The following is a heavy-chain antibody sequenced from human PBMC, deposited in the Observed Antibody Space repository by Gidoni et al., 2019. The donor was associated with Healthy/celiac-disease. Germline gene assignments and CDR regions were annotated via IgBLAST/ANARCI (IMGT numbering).Heavy chain of an antibody. CDR3: ARWYSSSWYYYFDY. CDR1: GGSISSYY. J-gene: IGHJ4*02. Sequence: QVQLQESGPGLVKPSETLSLTCTVSGGSISSYYGSWIRQPPGKGLEWIGYIYYSWSTNYNPSLKSRVTISVDTSKNQFSLKLSSVTAADTAVYYCARWYSSSWYYYFDYWGQGTLVTVSS. V-gene: IGHV4-59*08. D-gene: IGHD6-13*01. CDR2: IYYSWST.